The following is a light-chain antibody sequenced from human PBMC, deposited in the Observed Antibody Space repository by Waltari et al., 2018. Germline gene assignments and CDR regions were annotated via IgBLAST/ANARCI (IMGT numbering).Light chain of an antibody. CDR2: EYN. CDR3: QSYDSSSVV. CDR1: RGSIASNS. Sequence: NFMLTQPHSVSESPGKTVTISCTRSRGSIASNSVQWYRQRPGTSPTTVIYEYNQRPSGVPDRFSGSIDSSSNSASLTISGLKTEDEADYYCQSYDSSSVVFGGGTKLTVL. J-gene: IGLJ2*01. V-gene: IGLV6-57*01.